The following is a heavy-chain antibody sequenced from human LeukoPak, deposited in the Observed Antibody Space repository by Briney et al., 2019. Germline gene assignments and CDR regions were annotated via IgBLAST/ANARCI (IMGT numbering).Heavy chain of an antibody. CDR1: GGSISSYY. CDR2: IYTSGST. Sequence: PSETLSLTCTVYGGSISSYYWSWIRQPAGKGLEWIGRIYTSGSTNYNPSLKSRVTISVDTSKNQFSLKLSSVTAADTAVYYCARDRTSRYEDAFDIWGEGTMVTVSS. CDR3: ARDRTSRYEDAFDI. J-gene: IGHJ3*02. V-gene: IGHV4-4*07. D-gene: IGHD1-1*01.